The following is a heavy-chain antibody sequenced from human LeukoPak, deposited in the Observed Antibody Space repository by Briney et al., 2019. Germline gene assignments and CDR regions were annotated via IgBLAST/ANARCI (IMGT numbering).Heavy chain of an antibody. CDR3: ASMRGLQSSVDY. CDR2: INSDESST. D-gene: IGHD5-24*01. V-gene: IGHV3-74*01. CDR1: GFTFCSYW. Sequence: GGALRLSCVHSGFTFCSYWMHWVRHDPGKRLVCVSRINSDESSTSYADSVNGRFTISRDNANNTLYLQMNSLRAEDTAVYYCASMRGLQSSVDYWGQGTLVTVSS. J-gene: IGHJ4*02.